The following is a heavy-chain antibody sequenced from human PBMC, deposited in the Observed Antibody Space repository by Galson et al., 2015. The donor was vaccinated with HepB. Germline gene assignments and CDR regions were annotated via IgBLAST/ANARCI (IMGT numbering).Heavy chain of an antibody. CDR1: GGSISSGDYY. Sequence: LSLTCTVSGGSISSGDYYWSWIRQPPGKGLEWIGYIYYSGSTYYNPSLKSRVTISVGTSKNQFSLKLSSVTAADTAVYYCARYYYGSGSQTPLNDYWGQGTLVTVPS. V-gene: IGHV4-30-4*01. CDR3: ARYYYGSGSQTPLNDY. D-gene: IGHD3-10*01. CDR2: IYYSGST. J-gene: IGHJ4*02.